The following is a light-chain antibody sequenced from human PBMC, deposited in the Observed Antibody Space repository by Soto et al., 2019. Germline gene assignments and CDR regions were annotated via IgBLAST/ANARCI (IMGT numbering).Light chain of an antibody. CDR1: SSDVGAYNY. J-gene: IGLJ1*01. Sequence: QSALTQPASVSGSPGQSITISCTGTSSDVGAYNYVSWYQHHPGKAPRLMISEVTNRPSGVSNRFSGSKSGNSASLTISGLQADDGADYYCSSYTGSSTLYVFGTGTKLTVL. V-gene: IGLV2-14*01. CDR3: SSYTGSSTLYV. CDR2: EVT.